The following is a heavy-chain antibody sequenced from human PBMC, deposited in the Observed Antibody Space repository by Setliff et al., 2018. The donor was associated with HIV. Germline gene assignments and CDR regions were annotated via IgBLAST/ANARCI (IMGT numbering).Heavy chain of an antibody. D-gene: IGHD6-13*01. CDR3: ARATTTPIAGMLAPPPDY. J-gene: IGHJ4*02. CDR1: GDSISDTTYY. CDR2: IYHSGST. V-gene: IGHV4-39*07. Sequence: PSETLSLTCSVSGDSISDTTYYWGWIRQPPGKGLEWIGNIYHSGSTLYKPSLKSRVTISVDTSKNQFSLNLSSVTAADTAVYYCARATTTPIAGMLAPPPDYWGQGTLVTVSS.